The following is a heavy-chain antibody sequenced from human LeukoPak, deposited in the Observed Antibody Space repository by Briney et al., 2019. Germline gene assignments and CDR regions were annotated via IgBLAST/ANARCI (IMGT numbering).Heavy chain of an antibody. D-gene: IGHD3-3*01. J-gene: IGHJ6*03. V-gene: IGHV3-21*01. CDR2: ISSSSSYI. CDR1: GFTFSSYS. Sequence: PGGSLRLSCAASGFTFSSYSMNWVRQAPGKGLEWVSSISSSSSYIYYADSVKGRFTISRDNAKNSLYLQINSLRAEDTAVYYCARQRDDFWSGYYDYYMDVWGKGTTVTVSS. CDR3: ARQRDDFWSGYYDYYMDV.